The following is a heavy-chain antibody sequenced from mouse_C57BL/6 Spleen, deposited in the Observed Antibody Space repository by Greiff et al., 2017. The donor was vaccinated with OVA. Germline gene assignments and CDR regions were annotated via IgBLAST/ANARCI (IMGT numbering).Heavy chain of an antibody. J-gene: IGHJ1*03. D-gene: IGHD1-1*01. CDR2: TFYSGIT. V-gene: IGHV3-3*01. Sequence: EVQRVESGPSLVRPSQTLSLTCTVTGFSINSDCYWIWIRQFPGNKLEYIGYTFYSGITYYNPSLESRTYITRDTSKNQFSLKLSSVTTEDTATYYCARSPITYWYFDVWGTGTTVTVSS. CDR1: GFSINSDCY. CDR3: ARSPITYWYFDV.